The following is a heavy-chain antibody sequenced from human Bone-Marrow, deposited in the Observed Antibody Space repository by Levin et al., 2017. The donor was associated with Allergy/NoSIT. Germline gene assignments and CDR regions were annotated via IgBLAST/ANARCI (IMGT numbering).Heavy chain of an antibody. CDR3: TRVRSYCGDCYPDY. CDR2: IGTTDDA. V-gene: IGHV3-13*01. D-gene: IGHD2-21*02. J-gene: IGHJ4*02. Sequence: PGESLKISCAASGFTFNNYDMYWVRQSTGKGLEWVSTIGTTDDAYYADSVKGRFTISRENAKNLLYLQMNSLSAGDTAIYYCTRVRSYCGDCYPDYWGQGTRVTVSS. CDR1: GFTFNNYD.